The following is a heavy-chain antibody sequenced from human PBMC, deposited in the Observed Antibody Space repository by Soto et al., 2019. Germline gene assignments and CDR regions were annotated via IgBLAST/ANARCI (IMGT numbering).Heavy chain of an antibody. V-gene: IGHV1-8*01. CDR2: MNPNSGNT. CDR3: ARRGGGYCSGGSCYWFDP. J-gene: IGHJ5*02. CDR1: GYTFTSYD. D-gene: IGHD2-15*01. Sequence: GASVKVSCKASGYTFTSYDINWVRQATGQGLEWMGWMNPNSGNTGYAQKFQGRVTMTRNTSISTAYMELSSLRSEDTAVYYCARRGGGYCSGGSCYWFDPWGQGTLVTVSS.